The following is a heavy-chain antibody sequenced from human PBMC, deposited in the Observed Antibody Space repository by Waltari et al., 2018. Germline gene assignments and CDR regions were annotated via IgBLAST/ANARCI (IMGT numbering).Heavy chain of an antibody. D-gene: IGHD6-13*01. CDR1: GYSFTSYW. J-gene: IGHJ4*02. CDR3: ARDESYKRSRALDY. CDR2: IKQDGSEK. Sequence: EVQLVQSGAEVKKPGESLKISCKGSGYSFTSYWIGWVRQAPGKGLEWVANIKQDGSEKYYVDSVKGRFTISRDNAKNSLYLQMNSLRAEDTAVYYCARDESYKRSRALDYWAREPWSPSPQ. V-gene: IGHV3-7*01.